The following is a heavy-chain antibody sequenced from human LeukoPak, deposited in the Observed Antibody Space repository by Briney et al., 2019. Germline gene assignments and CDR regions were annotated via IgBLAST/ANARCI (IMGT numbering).Heavy chain of an antibody. CDR1: GFTFSSYS. CDR3: ARGDYYGSGSYFPS. Sequence: GGSLRLSCAASGFTFSSYSMNWVRQAPGKGLEWVSYISSSSRSIYYADSVKGRFTISRDNANNSLSLQMNSLRDEDTAVYYCARGDYYGSGSYFPSWGQGTLVTVSS. J-gene: IGHJ4*02. D-gene: IGHD3-10*01. V-gene: IGHV3-48*02. CDR2: ISSSSRSI.